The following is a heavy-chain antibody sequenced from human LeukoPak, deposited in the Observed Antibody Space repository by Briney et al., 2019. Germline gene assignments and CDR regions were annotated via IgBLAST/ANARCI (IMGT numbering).Heavy chain of an antibody. CDR3: ATAPDYSSGWAY. J-gene: IGHJ4*02. Sequence: GASVKVSCKASGYTFTGYYMHWVRQAPGKGLEWMGGFDPEDGETIYAQKFQGRVTMTEDTSTDTAYMELSSLRSEDTAVYYCATAPDYSSGWAYWGQGTLVTVSS. CDR2: FDPEDGET. D-gene: IGHD6-19*01. V-gene: IGHV1-24*01. CDR1: GYTFTGYY.